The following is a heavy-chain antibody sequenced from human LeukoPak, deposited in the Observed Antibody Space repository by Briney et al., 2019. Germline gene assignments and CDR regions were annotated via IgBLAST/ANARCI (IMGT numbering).Heavy chain of an antibody. CDR2: IYYSGST. CDR1: GGSISSYY. D-gene: IGHD4-23*01. V-gene: IGHV4-59*12. J-gene: IGHJ2*01. CDR3: ARDRYTVVSWYFDL. Sequence: PSETLSLTCTVSGGSISSYYWNWIRQPPGKGLEWMGYIYYSGSTNYNPSLKSRVTISVDTSKNQFSLKLSSVTAADTAVYYCARDRYTVVSWYFDLWGRGTLVTVSS.